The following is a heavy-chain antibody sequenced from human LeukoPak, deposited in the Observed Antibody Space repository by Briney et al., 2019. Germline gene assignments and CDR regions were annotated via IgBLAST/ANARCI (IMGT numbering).Heavy chain of an antibody. CDR2: INHSGST. Sequence: PSETLSLTCAVYGGSFSGYYWSWIRQPPGKGLEWIGEINHSGSTNYNPSLKSRVTISVDTSKNQFSLKLSSVTAADTAVYYCARIQLWFRDFDYWGLGTLVTVSS. V-gene: IGHV4-34*01. CDR1: GGSFSGYY. CDR3: ARIQLWFRDFDY. J-gene: IGHJ4*02. D-gene: IGHD5-18*01.